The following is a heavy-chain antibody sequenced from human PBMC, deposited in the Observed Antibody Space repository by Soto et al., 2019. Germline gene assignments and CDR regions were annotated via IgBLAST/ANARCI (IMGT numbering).Heavy chain of an antibody. J-gene: IGHJ4*02. V-gene: IGHV3-23*01. CDR3: ANRHSYLFDY. CDR1: GFTFTSYA. D-gene: IGHD5-18*01. CDR2: ISGSGGST. Sequence: WGSLRLSCAASGFTFTSYAISLFRQAPGKGLEWVSAISGSGGSTYYADSVKGRFTISRDNSKNTLYLQMNSLRAEDTAVYYCANRHSYLFDYWGQGTLVTVSS.